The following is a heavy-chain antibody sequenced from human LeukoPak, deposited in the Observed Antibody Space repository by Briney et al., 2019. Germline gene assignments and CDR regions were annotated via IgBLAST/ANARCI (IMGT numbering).Heavy chain of an antibody. CDR2: IYHSGST. CDR3: STMVNWYFDL. J-gene: IGHJ2*01. D-gene: IGHD3-10*01. Sequence: SETLSLTCTVSGYSISSGYYWSWIRQPPGKGLEWIGSIYHSGSTYYNPSLKSRVTISVDTSKNQFSLKLSSVTAADTAVYYCSTMVNWYFDLWGRGTLVTVSS. V-gene: IGHV4-38-2*02. CDR1: GYSISSGYY.